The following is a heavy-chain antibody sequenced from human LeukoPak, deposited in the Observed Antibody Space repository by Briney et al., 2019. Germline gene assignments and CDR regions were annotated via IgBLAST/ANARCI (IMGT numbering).Heavy chain of an antibody. D-gene: IGHD3-9*01. Sequence: PGGSLRDSRAASGFTFSSHGMHWVRQAPGKGPGWVAFIRFDGSNKYYADSVKGRFTLSRDNSQKTLYLQMNRLRAQGTPLFYLANEPHDNILTGFYKVRSHLDYWGQGTLVTVSS. J-gene: IGHJ4*02. V-gene: IGHV3-30*02. CDR3: ANEPHDNILTGFYKVRSHLDY. CDR1: GFTFSSHG. CDR2: IRFDGSNK.